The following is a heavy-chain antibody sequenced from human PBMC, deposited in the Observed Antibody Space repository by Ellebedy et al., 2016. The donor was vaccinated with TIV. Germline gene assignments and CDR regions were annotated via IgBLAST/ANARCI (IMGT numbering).Heavy chain of an antibody. D-gene: IGHD1-1*01. J-gene: IGHJ4*02. Sequence: ASVKVSCKASGYSFTNYYMHWVRQAPGQGLEMMGVINPGGGSTSYAQKLQGRVTMTRDTSTRTVYMELSSLRSDDTAVYYCARWGQLEYDYWGQGTLVTVSS. CDR2: INPGGGST. V-gene: IGHV1-46*04. CDR1: GYSFTNYY. CDR3: ARWGQLEYDY.